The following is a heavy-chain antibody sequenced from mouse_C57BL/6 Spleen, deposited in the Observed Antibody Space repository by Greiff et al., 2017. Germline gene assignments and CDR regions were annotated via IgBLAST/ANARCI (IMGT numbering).Heavy chain of an antibody. J-gene: IGHJ2*01. CDR1: GYTFTSYW. Sequence: QVQLQQSGAELVKPGASVKLSCKASGYTFTSYWMHWVKQRPGQGLEWIGEIDPSDSYTNYNQKFKGKATLTVDKSSSTAYMQLSSLTSEESAVYYCARRYYGGNYDYFDYWGQGTTVTVSS. V-gene: IGHV1-69*02. CDR2: IDPSDSYT. CDR3: ARRYYGGNYDYFDY. D-gene: IGHD1-1*01.